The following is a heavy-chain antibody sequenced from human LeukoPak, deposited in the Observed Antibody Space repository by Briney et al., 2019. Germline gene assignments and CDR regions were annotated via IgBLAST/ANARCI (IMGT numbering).Heavy chain of an antibody. Sequence: ASVKVSCKASGYTFTGYYMHWVRQAPGQGLEWMGWINPNSGGTNYAQKFQGRVTMTRDTSISTAYMELSRLRSDDTAVYYCAGSYGEADAFDIWGQGTMVTVSS. J-gene: IGHJ3*02. CDR1: GYTFTGYY. D-gene: IGHD3-10*01. CDR3: AGSYGEADAFDI. CDR2: INPNSGGT. V-gene: IGHV1-2*02.